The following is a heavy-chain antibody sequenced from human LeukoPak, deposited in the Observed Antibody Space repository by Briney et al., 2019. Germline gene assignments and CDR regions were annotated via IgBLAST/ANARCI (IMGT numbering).Heavy chain of an antibody. CDR3: ARDQDSGYDDYFDY. J-gene: IGHJ4*02. CDR1: GYTFTGYY. CDR2: INPNSGGT. D-gene: IGHD5-12*01. Sequence: LGASVKVSCKASGYTFTGYYMHWVRQAPGQGLEWMGWINPNSGGTNYAQKFQGRVTMTRGTSISTAYMELSRLRSDDTAVYYCARDQDSGYDDYFDYWGQGTLVTVSS. V-gene: IGHV1-2*02.